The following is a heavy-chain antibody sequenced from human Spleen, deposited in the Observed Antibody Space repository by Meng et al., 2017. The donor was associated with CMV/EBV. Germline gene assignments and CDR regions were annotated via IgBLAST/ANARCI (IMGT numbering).Heavy chain of an antibody. CDR3: ARGIAAAGTDPNYGMDV. CDR2: IKQDGSEK. D-gene: IGHD6-13*01. J-gene: IGHJ6*02. V-gene: IGHV3-7*01. Sequence: GGSLRLSCAASGFTFSSYWMSWVRQAPGKGLEWVANIKQDGSEKYYVDSVKGRFTISRDNAKNSLYLQMNSLRAEDTAVYYCARGIAAAGTDPNYGMDVWGQGTTVTVSS. CDR1: GFTFSSYW.